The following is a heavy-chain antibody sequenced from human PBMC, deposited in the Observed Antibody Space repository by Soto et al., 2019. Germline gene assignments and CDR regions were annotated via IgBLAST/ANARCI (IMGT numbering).Heavy chain of an antibody. Sequence: SETLSLTCLVSGGSMSSPNWWSWVRQAPGKGLEWIAEMHHSGATNYNPSLKSRVIISIDKSKNQFSLNLSSVTAADTAVYYCATGSLYYYGSGGMWDSWGRGALVTVSS. CDR3: ATGSLYYYGSGGMWDS. V-gene: IGHV4-4*02. D-gene: IGHD3-10*01. CDR1: GGSMSSPNW. J-gene: IGHJ4*02. CDR2: MHHSGAT.